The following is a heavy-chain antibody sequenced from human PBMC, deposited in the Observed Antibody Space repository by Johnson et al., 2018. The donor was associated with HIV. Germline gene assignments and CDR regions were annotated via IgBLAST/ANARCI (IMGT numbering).Heavy chain of an antibody. CDR3: AREGRLGSYLGGVAFDI. J-gene: IGHJ3*02. CDR1: GFTFSSYA. D-gene: IGHD1-26*01. Sequence: VQLVESGGGVVQPGMSLRVSCAASGFTFSSYAMHLVRQAPGKGLEWVALISYDGSNKYYADSVKGRFTISRDNSKNTLYLQMNSLRAEDTAVYYCAREGRLGSYLGGVAFDIWGQGTMVTVSS. V-gene: IGHV3-30-3*01. CDR2: ISYDGSNK.